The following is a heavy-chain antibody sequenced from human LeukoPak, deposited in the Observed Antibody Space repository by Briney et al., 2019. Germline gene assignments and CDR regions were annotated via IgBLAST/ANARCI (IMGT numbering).Heavy chain of an antibody. CDR1: GYTFTSYD. V-gene: IGHV1-8*01. Sequence: ASVKVSCKASGYTFTSYDINWVRQATGQGLEWMGWMNPNSGNTAYAQKFQGRVTMTRNTSISTAYMELSSLRSEDTAVYYCARLSNGYYELTDYWGQGTLVTVSS. D-gene: IGHD3-22*01. CDR2: MNPNSGNT. J-gene: IGHJ4*02. CDR3: ARLSNGYYELTDY.